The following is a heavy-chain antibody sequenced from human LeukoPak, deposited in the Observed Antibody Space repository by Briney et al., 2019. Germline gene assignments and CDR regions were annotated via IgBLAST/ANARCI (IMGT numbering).Heavy chain of an antibody. CDR3: AKSATTVTSNFDY. CDR2: ISGSGGGT. V-gene: IGHV3-23*01. Sequence: GGSLRLSCAASGFTFSSHGMSCVRQAPGKGLEWVSGISGSGGGTFYADSVGGRFTISRDNSKNTVYLQMNSLRAEDTAVYYCAKSATTVTSNFDYWGQGTLVTVSS. D-gene: IGHD4-17*01. J-gene: IGHJ4*02. CDR1: GFTFSSHG.